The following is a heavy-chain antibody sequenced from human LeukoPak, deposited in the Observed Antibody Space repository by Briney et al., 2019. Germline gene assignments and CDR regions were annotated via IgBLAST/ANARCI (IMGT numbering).Heavy chain of an antibody. V-gene: IGHV1-18*01. CDR3: SIGRMVPGGIWISLDY. CDR2: ISAYNGNT. D-gene: IGHD3-10*01. Sequence: GASVKVSCKASGYTFTSYGISWVRQAPGQGLEWMGWISAYNGNTNYAQKLQGRVTMTTDTSTSTAYMELRSLRSDDTAVYYCSIGRMVPGGIWISLDYWGQGTLVTVSS. J-gene: IGHJ4*02. CDR1: GYTFTSYG.